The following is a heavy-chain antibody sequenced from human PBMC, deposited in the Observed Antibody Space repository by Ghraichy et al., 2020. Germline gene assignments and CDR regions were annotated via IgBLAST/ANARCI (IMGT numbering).Heavy chain of an antibody. CDR1: GFTFTSSA. Sequence: SVKVSCKASGFTFTSSAMQWVRQARGQRLEWIGWIVVGSGNTNYAQKFQERVTITRDMSTSTAYMELSSLRSEDTAVYYCAADLVPVAATHEYFQHWGQGTLVTVSS. V-gene: IGHV1-58*02. CDR2: IVVGSGNT. CDR3: AADLVPVAATHEYFQH. D-gene: IGHD2-15*01. J-gene: IGHJ1*01.